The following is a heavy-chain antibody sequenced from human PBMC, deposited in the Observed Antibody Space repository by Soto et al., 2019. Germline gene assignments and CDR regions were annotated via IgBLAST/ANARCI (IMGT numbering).Heavy chain of an antibody. D-gene: IGHD2-21*01. Sequence: QVHLVESGGGVVQPGRSLRLSCVGSGFSFSDYSIHWVRQAPGKGLEWVAFISYDGDKKFFADSVKGRFNISRDNAKNTASLHMSSLRPEDTAVFHCAVMAGLVVSDDFGLDVWGQGTTVTVSS. CDR1: GFSFSDYS. CDR3: AVMAGLVVSDDFGLDV. V-gene: IGHV3-30-3*01. J-gene: IGHJ6*02. CDR2: ISYDGDKK.